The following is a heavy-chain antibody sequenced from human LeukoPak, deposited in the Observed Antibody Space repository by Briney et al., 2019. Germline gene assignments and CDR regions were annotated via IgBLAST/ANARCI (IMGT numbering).Heavy chain of an antibody. D-gene: IGHD6-13*01. CDR1: GGSFSGYY. J-gene: IGHJ4*02. V-gene: IGHV4-34*01. CDR3: ARGKSSSWLGYYFDY. Sequence: SGTLSLTCAVYGGSFSGYYWSWIRQPPGKGLEWIGEINHSGSTNYNPSLKSRVTISVDTSKNQFSLKLSSVTAADTAVYYCARGKSSSWLGYYFDYWGQGTLVTVSS. CDR2: INHSGST.